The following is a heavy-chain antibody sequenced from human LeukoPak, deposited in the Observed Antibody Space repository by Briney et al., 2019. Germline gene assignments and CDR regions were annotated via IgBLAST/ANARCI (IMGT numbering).Heavy chain of an antibody. CDR3: ARGFYYLDY. V-gene: IGHV4-34*01. CDR2: INHGGST. CDR1: GGSFSGYY. J-gene: IGHJ4*02. Sequence: SETLSLTCAVYGGSFSGYYWSWIRQPPGKGLEWIGEINHGGSTNYNPSLKSRVTISVDTSKNQFSLKLSSVTAADTAVYYCARGFYYLDYWGQGTLVTVSS.